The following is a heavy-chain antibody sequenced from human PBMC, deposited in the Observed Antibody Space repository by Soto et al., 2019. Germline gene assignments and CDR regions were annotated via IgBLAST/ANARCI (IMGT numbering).Heavy chain of an antibody. CDR2: INPNSGGT. V-gene: IGHV1-2*04. J-gene: IGHJ6*02. CDR3: ARRARRYYDILTGYYNDYYYYGMDV. CDR1: GYTFTGYY. D-gene: IGHD3-9*01. Sequence: VKVSCKASGYTFTGYYMHWVRQAPGQGLEWMGWINPNSGGTNYAQKFQGWVTMTRDTSISTAYMELSRLRSDDTAVYYCARRARRYYDILTGYYNDYYYYGMDVWGQGTTVTVSS.